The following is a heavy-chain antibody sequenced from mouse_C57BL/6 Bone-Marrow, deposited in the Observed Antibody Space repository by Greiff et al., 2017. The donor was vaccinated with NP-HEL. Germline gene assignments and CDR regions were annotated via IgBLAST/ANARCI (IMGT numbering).Heavy chain of an antibody. CDR1: GLTFSSYG. CDR3: ASPYYGSSYAWFAY. Sequence: EVQLQESGGDLVKPGGSLKLSCAASGLTFSSYGMSWVRQTPDKRLEWVATISSGGSYTYYPDSVKGRFTISRDNAKNTLYLQMSSLKSEDTAMYYCASPYYGSSYAWFAYWGQGTLVTVSA. V-gene: IGHV5-6*01. J-gene: IGHJ3*01. D-gene: IGHD1-1*01. CDR2: ISSGGSYT.